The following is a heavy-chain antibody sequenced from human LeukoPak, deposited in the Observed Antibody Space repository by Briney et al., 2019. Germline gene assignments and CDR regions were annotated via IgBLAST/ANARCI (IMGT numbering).Heavy chain of an antibody. CDR2: IYYSGNT. D-gene: IGHD4-17*01. J-gene: IGHJ4*02. CDR3: ARHLSMVTTGWDY. CDR1: GGSISNTNYY. V-gene: IGHV4-39*01. Sequence: SETLSLTCTVSGGSISNTNYYWGWIRRPPGKGLEWIGSIYYSGNTYYNPSLKSRVTISVDTSKNQFSLRLDSVTAADTALFYCARHLSMVTTGWDYWGQGTLVTVFS.